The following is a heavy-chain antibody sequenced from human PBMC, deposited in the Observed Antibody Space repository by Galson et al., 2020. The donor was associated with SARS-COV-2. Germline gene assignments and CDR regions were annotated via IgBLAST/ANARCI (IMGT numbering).Heavy chain of an antibody. CDR2: IYYSGSP. CDR1: VGSISSYY. CDR3: AGLDYGDDWGWFDP. D-gene: IGHD4-17*01. Sequence: AAETLSLTCTVSVGSISSYYWSWIRQPPGRGLEWIGYIYYSGSPNSNPSLKSRVTISVDTSKNQFSLKLSSVTAADTAVYYSAGLDYGDDWGWFDPCGQGTLVTVSS. V-gene: IGHV4-59*08. J-gene: IGHJ5*02.